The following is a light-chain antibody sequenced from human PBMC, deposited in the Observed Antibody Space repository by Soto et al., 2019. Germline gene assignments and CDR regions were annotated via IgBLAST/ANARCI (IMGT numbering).Light chain of an antibody. CDR2: AAS. CDR1: QGISNS. J-gene: IGKJ4*01. CDR3: LQHNTYPLT. V-gene: IGKV1-17*03. Sequence: DIPMTQSPSAMSASVGDRVTITCRASQGISNSLAWFQQKPGTVPKRLIYAASTLDSGVPSRYSGSGSGTEFTLTISSLQPEDFATYYCLQHNTYPLTFGGGTNVEIK.